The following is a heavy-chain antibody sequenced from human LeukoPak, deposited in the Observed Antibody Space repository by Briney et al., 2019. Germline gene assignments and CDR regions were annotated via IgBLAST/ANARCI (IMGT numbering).Heavy chain of an antibody. D-gene: IGHD4-17*01. CDR1: GFTFTSYA. CDR2: ISGSGGGT. CDR3: ARVSYGDYVDAFDI. V-gene: IGHV3-23*01. J-gene: IGHJ3*02. Sequence: PGGSLRLSCAASGFTFTSYAMSWVRQAPGKGLEWVSSISGSGGGTFYADSVKGRFTISRDNSKNTLYLQMNSLRAEDTAVYYCARVSYGDYVDAFDIWGQGTMVTVSS.